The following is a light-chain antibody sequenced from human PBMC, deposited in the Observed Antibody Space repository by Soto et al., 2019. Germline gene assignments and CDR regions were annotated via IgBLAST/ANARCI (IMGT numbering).Light chain of an antibody. CDR1: NIGSKS. CDR2: YDS. V-gene: IGLV3-21*04. CDR3: QVWDSSSDHHVV. J-gene: IGLJ2*01. Sequence: SYELTQPPSVSVAPGKTARITCGGNNIGSKSVHWYQQKPGQAPVLVIYYDSDQPSGIPERFSGSNSGNTATLTISRVEAGDEADYYCQVWDSSSDHHVVFGGGTKLTVL.